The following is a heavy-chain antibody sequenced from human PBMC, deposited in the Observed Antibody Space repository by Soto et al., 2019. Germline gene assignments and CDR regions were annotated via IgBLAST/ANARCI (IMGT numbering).Heavy chain of an antibody. J-gene: IGHJ4*02. CDR3: ARGAVTGTSLFDY. CDR1: GFTLTTYS. D-gene: IGHD6-19*01. Sequence: GGSLRLSCAVSGFTLTTYSMNWVRQAPGKGLEWISFINKNGFTIYFADSVKGRFTISRDYAKNSLYLQMDSLRHEDTAVYYCARGAVTGTSLFDYWGLGTLVTVSS. V-gene: IGHV3-48*02. CDR2: INKNGFTI.